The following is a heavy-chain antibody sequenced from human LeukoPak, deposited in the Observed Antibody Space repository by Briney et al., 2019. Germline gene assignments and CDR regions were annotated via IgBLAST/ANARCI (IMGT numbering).Heavy chain of an antibody. CDR1: GVTFDDYA. J-gene: IGHJ4*02. CDR2: LSWNGGTI. Sequence: GRSLRLSCAASGVTFDDYAMHWVRQAPGKGLEWVSGLSWNGGTIGYADSLKGRFSISRDNAKNTLYLQMNSLRPEDTALYYCAKGRSPRPNYCGNSVDYWGQGTLVTVSS. D-gene: IGHD4-23*01. CDR3: AKGRSPRPNYCGNSVDY. V-gene: IGHV3-9*01.